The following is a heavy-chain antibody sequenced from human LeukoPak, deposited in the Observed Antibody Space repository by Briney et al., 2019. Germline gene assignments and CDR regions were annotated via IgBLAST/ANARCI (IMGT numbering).Heavy chain of an antibody. Sequence: GGSLRLSCAASGFIFSNYWMSWVRQAPGKGLGWVANINHDGGDKNYVDSVKGRFTISRDNAKNSLYLQVISLRAEDTAVYYCARGPSIAARYDAFDIWGQGTMVTVSS. CDR3: ARGPSIAARYDAFDI. J-gene: IGHJ3*02. CDR2: INHDGGDK. D-gene: IGHD6-6*01. CDR1: GFIFSNYW. V-gene: IGHV3-7*02.